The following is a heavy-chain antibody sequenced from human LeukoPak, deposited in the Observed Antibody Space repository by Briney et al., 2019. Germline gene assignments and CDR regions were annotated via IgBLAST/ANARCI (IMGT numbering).Heavy chain of an antibody. J-gene: IGHJ4*02. CDR1: GFTFDDYA. Sequence: GRSLRLSCAASGFTFDDYAMHWVRQAPGKGLEWVSGISWNSGSIGYADSVKGRFTISRDNAKNSLYLQMNSLRAEDTALYYCAKDARLGYCSSTGCPYYFDYWDRGTLVTVSS. CDR2: ISWNSGSI. D-gene: IGHD2-2*01. CDR3: AKDARLGYCSSTGCPYYFDY. V-gene: IGHV3-9*01.